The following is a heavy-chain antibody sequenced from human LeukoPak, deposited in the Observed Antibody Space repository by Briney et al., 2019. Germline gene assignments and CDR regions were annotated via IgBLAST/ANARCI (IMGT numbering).Heavy chain of an antibody. CDR2: IDQDGNEK. V-gene: IGHV3-7*04. Sequence: QPGGSLRLSCAASGFTFSSYCMTWVRQAPGKGLEWVANIDQDGNEKYYVDAARGRFTISRNNAKTSLYLQMDSLRVEDTAVYYGARGDAFSGDYWGQGTLVTVSS. CDR3: ARGDAFSGDY. CDR1: GFTFSSYC. J-gene: IGHJ4*02. D-gene: IGHD5-24*01.